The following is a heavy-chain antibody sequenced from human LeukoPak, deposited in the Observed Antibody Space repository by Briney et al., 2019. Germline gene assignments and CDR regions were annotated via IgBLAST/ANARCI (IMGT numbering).Heavy chain of an antibody. V-gene: IGHV1-24*01. D-gene: IGHD5-18*01. CDR1: GYTLTELS. CDR3: ATWGYSYQGLKAFDI. Sequence: ASVKVSCKVSGYTLTELSMHWVRQAPGKGLEWMGGFDPEDGETIYAQKFQGRVTMTEDTSTDTAYMALSSLRSEDTAVYYCATWGYSYQGLKAFDIWGQGTMVTVSS. CDR2: FDPEDGET. J-gene: IGHJ3*02.